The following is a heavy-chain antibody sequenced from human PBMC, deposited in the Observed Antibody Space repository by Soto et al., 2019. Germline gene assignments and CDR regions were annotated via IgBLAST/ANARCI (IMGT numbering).Heavy chain of an antibody. CDR3: VKERMEQYQVLPFFEY. J-gene: IGHJ4*02. CDR2: ISYDGNNK. V-gene: IGHV3-30*18. D-gene: IGHD2-2*01. CDR1: GFTFSSYG. Sequence: GGSLRLSCAASGFTFSSYGMHWVRQAPGKGVEWVAVISYDGNNKYYADSVKGRFTISRDNSKNSLYLQMNFLRAEDTAVYYCVKERMEQYQVLPFFEYWGQGTLVTVSS.